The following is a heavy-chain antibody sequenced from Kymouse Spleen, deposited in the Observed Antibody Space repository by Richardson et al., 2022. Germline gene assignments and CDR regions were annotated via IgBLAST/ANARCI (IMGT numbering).Heavy chain of an antibody. V-gene: IGHV3-15*01. CDR1: GFTFSNAW. Sequence: EVQLVESGGGLVKPGGSLRLSCAASGFTFSNAWMSWVRQAPGKGLEWVGRIKSKTDGGTTDYAAPVKGRFTISRDDSKNTLYLQMNSLKTEDTAVYYCTTYFDWLFPYYYYYYGMDVWGQGTTVTVSS. D-gene: IGHD3-9*01. J-gene: IGHJ6*02. CDR2: IKSKTDGGTT. CDR3: TTYFDWLFPYYYYYYGMDV.